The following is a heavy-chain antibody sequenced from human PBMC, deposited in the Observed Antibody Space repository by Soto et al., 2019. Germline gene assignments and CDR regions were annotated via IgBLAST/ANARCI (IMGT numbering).Heavy chain of an antibody. CDR3: ARDPSIAVEYFDY. Sequence: GGSLRLSCAASGFTFSSYAMSWVRQAPGKGLEWVSAISGSGGSTYYADSVKGRFTISRDNSKNTLYLQMNSLRAEDTAVYYCARDPSIAVEYFDYWGQGTLVTVSS. J-gene: IGHJ4*02. D-gene: IGHD6-19*01. V-gene: IGHV3-23*01. CDR1: GFTFSSYA. CDR2: ISGSGGST.